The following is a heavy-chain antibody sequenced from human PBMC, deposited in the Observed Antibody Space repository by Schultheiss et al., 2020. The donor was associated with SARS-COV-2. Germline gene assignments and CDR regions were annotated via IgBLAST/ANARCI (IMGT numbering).Heavy chain of an antibody. CDR2: IHGVGRT. D-gene: IGHD7-27*01. Sequence: GGSLRLSCEASGFTLSDYYMSWIRQAPGKGLEWVSIIHGVGRTYYADSVKGRFIISRDSSQNTVYLQMNSLRAEDTGIYFCARDLSWGRDDWGQGTLVTVSS. CDR1: GFTLSDYY. V-gene: IGHV3-66*01. CDR3: ARDLSWGRDD. J-gene: IGHJ4*02.